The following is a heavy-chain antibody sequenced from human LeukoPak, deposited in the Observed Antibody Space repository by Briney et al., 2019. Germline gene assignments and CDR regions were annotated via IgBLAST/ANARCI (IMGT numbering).Heavy chain of an antibody. CDR1: GFAFDEHG. CDR3: ARAPITSPFYFDS. J-gene: IGHJ4*02. CDR2: INWSGGST. Sequence: GESLRLSCTASGFAFDEHGMSWVRQVPGKGLEWVSGINWSGGSTGYADPLRGRFTISRDNAKNSLYLQMDSLRAEDTALYYCARAPITSPFYFDSWGQGTLVTVSS. V-gene: IGHV3-20*04. D-gene: IGHD2-2*01.